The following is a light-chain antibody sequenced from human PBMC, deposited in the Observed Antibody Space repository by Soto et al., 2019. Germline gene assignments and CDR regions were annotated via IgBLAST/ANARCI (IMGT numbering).Light chain of an antibody. CDR3: QQYNKWPPYT. CDR2: AAS. J-gene: IGKJ2*01. V-gene: IGKV3-15*01. CDR1: QSVSTN. Sequence: EIVMTQSPVTLSVSPGDRAALSCRASQSVSTNLAWYQQKPGQPPGLLIYAASTRATGVPARFSGSGSGTEFTLTISSLQSEDFAVYFCQQYNKWPPYTFGQGTKLEIK.